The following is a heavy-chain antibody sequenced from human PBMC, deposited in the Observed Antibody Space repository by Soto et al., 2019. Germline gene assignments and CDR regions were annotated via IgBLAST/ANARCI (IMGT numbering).Heavy chain of an antibody. Sequence: GESLKISCQGSGYRFTSSWIGWVRQMAGKGLEWLGNVYPSDSDTRYSPSFEGQVTISADKSISTAYLKWTSLKASDTAMYYCARLRDIVTGYEGWLEPWGQGTLLTVSS. V-gene: IGHV5-51*01. CDR1: GYRFTSSW. D-gene: IGHD3-9*01. CDR2: VYPSDSDT. J-gene: IGHJ5*02. CDR3: ARLRDIVTGYEGWLEP.